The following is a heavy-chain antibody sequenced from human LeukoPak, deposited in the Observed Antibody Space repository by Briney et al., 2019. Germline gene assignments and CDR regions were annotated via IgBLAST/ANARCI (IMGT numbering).Heavy chain of an antibody. J-gene: IGHJ5*02. CDR1: GGSFSGYY. CDR3: ARHAYRYCSSTSCLNWFDP. Sequence: SETLSLTCAVYGGSFSGYYWSWIRQPPGKGLEWIGEINHSGSTNYNPSLKSRVTISVDTSKNQFSLKLSSVTAADTAVHYCARHAYRYCSSTSCLNWFDPWGQGTLVTVSS. V-gene: IGHV4-34*01. CDR2: INHSGST. D-gene: IGHD2-2*01.